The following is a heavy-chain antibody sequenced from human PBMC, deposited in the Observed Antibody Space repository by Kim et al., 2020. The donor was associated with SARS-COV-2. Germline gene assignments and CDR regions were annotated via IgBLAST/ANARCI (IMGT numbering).Heavy chain of an antibody. Sequence: SMEGRFTISRDVSTSTVYLQMHSLKIEDTAMYYCTRVPPYSNSWWDAFDIWGQGTMVTVSS. CDR3: TRVPPYSNSWWDAFDI. J-gene: IGHJ3*02. D-gene: IGHD6-13*01. V-gene: IGHV3-73*01.